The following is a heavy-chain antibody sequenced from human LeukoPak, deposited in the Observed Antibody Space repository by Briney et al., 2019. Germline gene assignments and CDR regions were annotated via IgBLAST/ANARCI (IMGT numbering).Heavy chain of an antibody. V-gene: IGHV3-23*01. CDR1: GFTFSSYG. Sequence: GGSLRLSCAASGFTFSSYGMSWVRQAPGKGLEWVSAISGSGGSIYYADSVKGRFTISRDKSKNTLYLQMNSLRAEDTAVYYCARGAIRSHYYYMDVWGIGTTVTLSS. CDR3: ARGAIRSHYYYMDV. CDR2: ISGSGGSI. J-gene: IGHJ6*03. D-gene: IGHD3-10*01.